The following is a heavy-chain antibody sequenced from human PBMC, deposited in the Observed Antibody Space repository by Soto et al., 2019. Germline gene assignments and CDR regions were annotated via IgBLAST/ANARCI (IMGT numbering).Heavy chain of an antibody. D-gene: IGHD3-16*01. V-gene: IGHV5-51*01. CDR2: TYPGDSAT. CDR1: WFAFSNYW. Sequence: PGESLKISCKSSWFAFSNYWVGWVRQGPGKGFEWMGITYPGDSATKYSPSFQGHVTISSDKSTNTAYLQWSSLRASDTAIYFCAAITRNDNDPLWTYWGQGTLVIGSS. J-gene: IGHJ4*02. CDR3: AAITRNDNDPLWTY.